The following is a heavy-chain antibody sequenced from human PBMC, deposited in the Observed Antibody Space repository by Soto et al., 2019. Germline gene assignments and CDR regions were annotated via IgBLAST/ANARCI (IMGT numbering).Heavy chain of an antibody. J-gene: IGHJ1*01. V-gene: IGHV3-72*01. CDR3: TTTXXYNPEYLHH. CDR1: GFTFSDHY. D-gene: IGHD1-20*01. Sequence: EVQLVESGGGLVQPGGSLRLSCAASGFTFSDHYMDWVRQAPGKGLEWVGRTRNKARGYTTEYAASVKGRFIISRDDSXXSXFXXXXXXXXXDXAVYYCTTTXXYNPEYLHHWGQGTLVTVSS. CDR2: TRNKARGYTT.